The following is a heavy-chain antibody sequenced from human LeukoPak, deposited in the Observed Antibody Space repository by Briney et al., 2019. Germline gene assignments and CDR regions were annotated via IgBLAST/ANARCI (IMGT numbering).Heavy chain of an antibody. CDR1: GFTFSSYA. Sequence: GGSLRLSRAASGFTFSSYAMHWVRQAPGKGLEWVAIISYDGSNKYYADSVKGRFTISRGNSKNTLYLQMNSLRAEDTAVYYCARTGYSSSWYRIDYWGQGTLVTVSS. CDR2: ISYDGSNK. D-gene: IGHD6-13*01. J-gene: IGHJ4*02. V-gene: IGHV3-30-3*01. CDR3: ARTGYSSSWYRIDY.